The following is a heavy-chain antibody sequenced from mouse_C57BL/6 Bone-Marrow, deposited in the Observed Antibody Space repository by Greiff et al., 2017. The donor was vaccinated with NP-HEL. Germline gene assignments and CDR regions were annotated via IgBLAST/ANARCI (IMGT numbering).Heavy chain of an antibody. D-gene: IGHD1-1*01. CDR2: INPNNGGT. Sequence: VQLQQSGPELVKPGASVKISCKASGYTFTDYYMNWVKQSHGKSLEWIGDINPNNGGTSYNQKFKGKATLTVDKSSSTAYMELRSLTSEDSAVYYCAFYYGSSLEVWGTGTTVTVSS. J-gene: IGHJ1*03. V-gene: IGHV1-26*01. CDR1: GYTFTDYY. CDR3: AFYYGSSLEV.